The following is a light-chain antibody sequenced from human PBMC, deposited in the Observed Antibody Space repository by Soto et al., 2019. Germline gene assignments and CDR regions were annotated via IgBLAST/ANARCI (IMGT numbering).Light chain of an antibody. CDR1: QRITTY. CDR2: TAA. J-gene: IGKJ2*01. V-gene: IGKV1-39*01. CDR3: QQSYSTPYT. Sequence: IQMTQSPSSLSASVGARVTITCRASQRITTYLNWYQQKPGKAPKLLIATAATLQGGVPSRFSGSGSGTDFTLTITTLQPEDFATYFCQQSYSTPYTFGQGTKLEIK.